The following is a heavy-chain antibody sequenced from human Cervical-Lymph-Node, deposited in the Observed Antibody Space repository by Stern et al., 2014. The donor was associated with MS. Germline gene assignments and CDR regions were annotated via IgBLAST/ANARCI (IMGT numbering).Heavy chain of an antibody. Sequence: VQLVQSGGGVVQPGRSLSLSCVASGFTFSTYAMHWVRQAPGKGLEWVAFVSYDGTQRNSTDSVKARFTISRDNSKNTLYLHMNSLREEDTAVYFCARGGRGVGLEYWGQGALVTVSS. V-gene: IGHV3-30-3*01. CDR1: GFTFSTYA. J-gene: IGHJ4*02. D-gene: IGHD3-10*01. CDR2: VSYDGTQR. CDR3: ARGGRGVGLEY.